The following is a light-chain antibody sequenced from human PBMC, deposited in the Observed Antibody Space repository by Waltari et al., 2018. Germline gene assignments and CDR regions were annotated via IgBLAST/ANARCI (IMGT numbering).Light chain of an antibody. CDR3: SSYAGTNNLV. V-gene: IGLV2-8*01. Sequence: QSALTQPPSASGSPGQSVTSSCTGTRSDVGRYDFVSWYQQHPGKVPKLIIYEVNRRPSGVPDRFSGSESGNTASLTVSGLRAEDEADYYCSSYAGTNNLVFGGGTKLTVL. J-gene: IGLJ3*02. CDR2: EVN. CDR1: RSDVGRYDF.